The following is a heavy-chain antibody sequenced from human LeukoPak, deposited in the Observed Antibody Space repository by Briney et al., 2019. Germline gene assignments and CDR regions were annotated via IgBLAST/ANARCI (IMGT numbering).Heavy chain of an antibody. CDR2: IYYSGST. Sequence: SETLTLTCTVSGGSISSSSYYWGWIRQPPGKGLEWIGSIYYSGSTYYNPSLKSRVTISVDTSKNQFSLKLSSVTAADTAVYYCARGPYSSSWPRRINYYYYMDVWGKGTTVTVSS. J-gene: IGHJ6*03. CDR3: ARGPYSSSWPRRINYYYYMDV. CDR1: GGSISSSSYY. V-gene: IGHV4-39*01. D-gene: IGHD6-13*01.